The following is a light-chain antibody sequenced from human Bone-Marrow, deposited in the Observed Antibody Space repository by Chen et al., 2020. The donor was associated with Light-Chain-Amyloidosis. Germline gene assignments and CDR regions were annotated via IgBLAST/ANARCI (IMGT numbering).Light chain of an antibody. CDR2: EVT. V-gene: IGLV2-14*01. Sequence: QSALTQPASVSGSPGQSITISCTGTSSDVCGDNHVSWYQQHPDKAPKLMIYEVTNRPSWVPDRFACSKSDNTASLTISGLQTEDEADYFCISYTITITLVFGSGTRVTFL. CDR3: ISYTITITLV. J-gene: IGLJ1*01. CDR1: SSDVCGDNH.